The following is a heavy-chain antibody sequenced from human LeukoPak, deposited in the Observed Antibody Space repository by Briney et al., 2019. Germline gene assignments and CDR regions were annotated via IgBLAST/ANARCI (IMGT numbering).Heavy chain of an antibody. J-gene: IGHJ6*02. V-gene: IGHV4-34*01. CDR2: INHSGST. D-gene: IGHD5-12*01. CDR3: ARKGIAATISRYYYYGMDV. CDR1: GGSFIGYY. Sequence: SETLSLTCAVNGGSFIGYYWTWIRQPPGKGLEWIGEINHSGSTNYNPSLKSRVTISVDTSKNQFSLKLSSVTAADTAVYYCARKGIAATISRYYYYGMDVWGQGTTVTVSS.